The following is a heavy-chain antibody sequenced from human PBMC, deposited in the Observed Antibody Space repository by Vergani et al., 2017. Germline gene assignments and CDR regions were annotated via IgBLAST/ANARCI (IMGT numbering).Heavy chain of an antibody. J-gene: IGHJ4*02. V-gene: IGHV3-30*04. Sequence: VQLVESGGGVVQPGRSLRLSCAASGFTFSSYAMHWVRQAPGKGLEWVAVISYDGCNKYYADSVKGRFTISRDNSKNTLYLQMNSLRAEDTAVYYCAGVPKALWLPFDYWGQGTLVTVSS. CDR3: AGVPKALWLPFDY. CDR2: ISYDGCNK. CDR1: GFTFSSYA. D-gene: IGHD5-18*01.